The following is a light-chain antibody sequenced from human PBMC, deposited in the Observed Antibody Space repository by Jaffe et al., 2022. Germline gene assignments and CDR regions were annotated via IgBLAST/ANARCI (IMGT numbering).Light chain of an antibody. J-gene: IGLJ1*01. V-gene: IGLV2-11*01. CDR2: DVT. CDR1: SSDVGSYNY. CDR3: CSFADTNSYV. Sequence: QSALTQPRSVSGSPGQSVTISCTGTSSDVGSYNYVSWYQQHPGKVPKLMIYDVTKRPSGVPDRFSGSKSGNTASLTISGLQAEDEADYYCCSFADTNSYVFGTGTGVTVL.